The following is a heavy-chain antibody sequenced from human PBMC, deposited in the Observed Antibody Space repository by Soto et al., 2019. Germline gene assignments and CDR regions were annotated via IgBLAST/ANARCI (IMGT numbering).Heavy chain of an antibody. J-gene: IGHJ3*02. D-gene: IGHD3-10*01. CDR2: ISGSGCST. Sequence: GGSLRLSCAASGFTFSSYAMSWVRQAPGKGLEWVSAISGSGCSTYYADSVKGRFTISRDNSKNTLYLQMNSLRAEDTAVYYWAKDCGLWVRGVPNAFDIWGQGTMVTVSS. CDR1: GFTFSSYA. CDR3: AKDCGLWVRGVPNAFDI. V-gene: IGHV3-23*01.